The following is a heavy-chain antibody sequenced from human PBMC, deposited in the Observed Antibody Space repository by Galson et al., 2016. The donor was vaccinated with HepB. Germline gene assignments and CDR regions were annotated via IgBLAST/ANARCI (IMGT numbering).Heavy chain of an antibody. Sequence: SLRLSCAASGFTFSNYAMSWVRQAPGKGLEWVSGISGTGGTTYYADSVKGRFTISRDNSKNTLYLRMNSLRAEDTAVYYCAKGDDFWSGYYWGLWGQGTLVTVSS. CDR3: AKGDDFWSGYYWGL. V-gene: IGHV3-23*01. CDR2: ISGTGGTT. D-gene: IGHD3-3*01. CDR1: GFTFSNYA. J-gene: IGHJ4*02.